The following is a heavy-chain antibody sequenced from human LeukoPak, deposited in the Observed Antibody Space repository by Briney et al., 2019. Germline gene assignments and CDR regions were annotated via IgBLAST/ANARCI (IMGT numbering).Heavy chain of an antibody. D-gene: IGHD5-12*01. V-gene: IGHV4-61*02. CDR2: MYTDGST. CDR1: SGSISSDNHY. CDR3: ARDRRGYGNWFDP. Sequence: SQTLSLTCTVSSGSISSDNHYWSWIRQPAGKGLEWIGRMYTDGSTNYNPSLKSRVTISVDMSKNQFSLKLSSVTAADTAVYYCARDRRGYGNWFDPWGQGTLVTVSS. J-gene: IGHJ5*02.